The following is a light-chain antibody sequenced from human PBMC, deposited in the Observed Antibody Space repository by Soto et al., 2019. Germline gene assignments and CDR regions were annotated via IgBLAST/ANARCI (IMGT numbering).Light chain of an antibody. Sequence: QSALTQPRSVSGSPGQSVTISCTGTSNDVGGYNFVSWYQQQPGKVPKLFIYDVSRRPSGVPDRFSGSKSGNTASLTISGLQAEDEAHYYCSSYAGSYTLVFGGGTKVTVL. CDR3: SSYAGSYTLV. CDR1: SNDVGGYNF. CDR2: DVS. J-gene: IGLJ2*01. V-gene: IGLV2-11*01.